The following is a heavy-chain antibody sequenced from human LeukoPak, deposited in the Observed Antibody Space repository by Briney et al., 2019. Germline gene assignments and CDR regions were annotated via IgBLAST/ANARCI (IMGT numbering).Heavy chain of an antibody. J-gene: IGHJ4*02. D-gene: IGHD5-12*01. Sequence: TGGSLRLSCAASGFTFNSHSMNWVRQAPGKGLEWVSSISSSSDYKYYADSVKGRFTISRDNAKNSLYLQMNSLRAEDTAVYYCARGPSGYHNTGGQGTLVTVSS. V-gene: IGHV3-21*01. CDR3: ARGPSGYHNT. CDR2: ISSSSDYK. CDR1: GFTFNSHS.